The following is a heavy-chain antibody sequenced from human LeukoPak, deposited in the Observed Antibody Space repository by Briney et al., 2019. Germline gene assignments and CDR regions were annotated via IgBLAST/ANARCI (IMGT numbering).Heavy chain of an antibody. CDR3: ARDTSAFLTGYYYMDV. J-gene: IGHJ6*03. CDR2: ISGRGDNT. V-gene: IGHV3-23*01. Sequence: PGGSLRLSCAASGFTFSNYAVSWVRQAPGKGLEWVSAISGRGDNTHYADSVRGRFTISRDNSKNTLYLQMNSLRAEDTAVYYCARDTSAFLTGYYYMDVWGKGTTVTVSS. CDR1: GFTFSNYA. D-gene: IGHD2-2*01.